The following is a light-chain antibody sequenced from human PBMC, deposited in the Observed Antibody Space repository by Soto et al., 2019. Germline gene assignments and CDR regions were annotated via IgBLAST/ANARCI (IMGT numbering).Light chain of an antibody. CDR1: QSVSSN. V-gene: IGKV3-15*01. CDR3: QQYNNWPPWT. J-gene: IGKJ1*01. Sequence: EIVMTQSPATLSVSPGERATLSCRASQSVSSNLAWYQQKPGQAPRLLIYGASTRAIGIPARFSGSGSGTEFTLTISSLQSEDFAVYYCQQYNNWPPWTFGQGTKVEMK. CDR2: GAS.